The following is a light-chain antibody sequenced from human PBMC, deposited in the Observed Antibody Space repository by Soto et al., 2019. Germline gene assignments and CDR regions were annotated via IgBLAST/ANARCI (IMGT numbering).Light chain of an antibody. V-gene: IGKV3-11*01. Sequence: EIVLTQSPATLSLSPGERATLSCRASQSVSSYLAWYQQKPGQAPRLLIYDASNRATGIPARFSGSGSGTDFTLTIRSLEPEDFAVYYCQQRSNWRQTFGQGTKVDIK. CDR3: QQRSNWRQT. CDR2: DAS. J-gene: IGKJ1*01. CDR1: QSVSSY.